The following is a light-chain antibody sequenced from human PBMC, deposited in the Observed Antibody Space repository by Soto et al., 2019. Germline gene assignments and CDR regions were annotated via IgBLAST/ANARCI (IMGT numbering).Light chain of an antibody. J-gene: IGKJ1*01. CDR2: KAS. V-gene: IGKV1-5*03. CDR1: QSVSSW. CDR3: QQYRSYSWP. Sequence: DVQLTQSPSTLSASVGDRVTITCRASQSVSSWLAWYQAKPGKAPNLLIYKASTLESGVPSRFSGSGSGTEFTLTISSLQPDDFATYYCQQYRSYSWPFGQGTKVEI.